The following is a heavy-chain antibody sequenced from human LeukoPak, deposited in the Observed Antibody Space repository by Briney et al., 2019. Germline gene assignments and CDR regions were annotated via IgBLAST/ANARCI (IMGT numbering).Heavy chain of an antibody. Sequence: SQTLSLTCTVSGGSISSGDYYWSWIRQHPGTGLEWIAYIYYSGGTYYNPSLKSRVTISVDTSKNQFSLKLSSVTAADTAVYYCARGHCSGGSCYSAPGWFDPWGQGTLVTVSS. CDR3: ARGHCSGGSCYSAPGWFDP. V-gene: IGHV4-31*03. CDR2: IYYSGGT. J-gene: IGHJ5*02. D-gene: IGHD2-15*01. CDR1: GGSISSGDYY.